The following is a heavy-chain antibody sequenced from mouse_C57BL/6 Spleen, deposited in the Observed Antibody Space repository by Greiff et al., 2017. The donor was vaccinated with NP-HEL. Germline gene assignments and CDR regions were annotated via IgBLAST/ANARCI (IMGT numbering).Heavy chain of an antibody. CDR2: IYPGDGDT. J-gene: IGHJ3*01. D-gene: IGHD2-1*01. CDR3: ARVGNYGAWFAY. CDR1: GYAFSSSW. Sequence: QVQLQQSGPELVKPGASVKISCKASGYAFSSSWMNWVKQRPGKGLEWIGRIYPGDGDTNYNGKFKGKATLTADKSSSTAYMQLSSLTAEDSAVDFCARVGNYGAWFAYWGQGTLVTVSA. V-gene: IGHV1-82*01.